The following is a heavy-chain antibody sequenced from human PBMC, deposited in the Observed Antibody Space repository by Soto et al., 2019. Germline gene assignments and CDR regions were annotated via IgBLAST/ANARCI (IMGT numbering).Heavy chain of an antibody. Sequence: GSLRLSCTASGFTFSSYGMHWVRQAPGKGLEWVAGVIYDGTNKYYADSVNGRFTISRDNSKQTLYLQMSSLRPDDTAVYYCAKRKGQNYDFWSGYYFDSWGQGTRVTVSS. CDR3: AKRKGQNYDFWSGYYFDS. D-gene: IGHD3-3*01. V-gene: IGHV3-30*19. J-gene: IGHJ4*02. CDR2: VIYDGTNK. CDR1: GFTFSSYG.